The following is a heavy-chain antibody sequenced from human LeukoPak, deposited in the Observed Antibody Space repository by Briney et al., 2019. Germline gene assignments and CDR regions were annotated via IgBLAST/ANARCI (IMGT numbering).Heavy chain of an antibody. CDR2: IYYSGST. J-gene: IGHJ4*02. D-gene: IGHD6-13*01. CDR3: ARHSSWYSGFDY. Sequence: SETLSLTCTVSGGSISSSSYYWGWIRQPPGKGLEWIGSIYYSGSTYYNPSLKSRVTISVAASKNQFSLKVSSVTAADTGVYYCARHSSWYSGFDYWGQGTLVTVSS. V-gene: IGHV4-39*01. CDR1: GGSISSSSYY.